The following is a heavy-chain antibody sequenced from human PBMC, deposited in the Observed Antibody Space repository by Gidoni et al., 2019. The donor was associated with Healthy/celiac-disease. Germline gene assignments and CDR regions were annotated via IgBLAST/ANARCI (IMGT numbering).Heavy chain of an antibody. D-gene: IGHD2-21*02. CDR2: TYYSGST. J-gene: IGHJ3*02. V-gene: IGHV4-39*01. CDR1: GGSISSSSYY. Sequence: QLQLQESGPGLVKPSETLSLTCTVAGGSISSSSYYWGWTRQPPGKGLEWIGSTYYSGSTYYNPSLKSRVTISVDTSKNQFSLKLSSVTAADTAVYYCARLGVVEVVTASFAFDIWGQGTMVTVSS. CDR3: ARLGVVEVVTASFAFDI.